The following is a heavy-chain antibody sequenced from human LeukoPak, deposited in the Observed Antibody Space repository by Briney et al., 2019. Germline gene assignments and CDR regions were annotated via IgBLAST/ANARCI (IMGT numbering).Heavy chain of an antibody. CDR3: ARDLVVPAAHFDY. Sequence: GGSLRLSCAASGFTVSSNYMSWVRQAPGKGLEWVSVIYSGGSTYYADSVKGRFTISRDNSKNTPYLQMNSLRAEDTAVYYCARDLVVPAAHFDYWGQGTLVTVSS. D-gene: IGHD2-2*01. CDR2: IYSGGST. CDR1: GFTVSSNY. V-gene: IGHV3-66*01. J-gene: IGHJ4*02.